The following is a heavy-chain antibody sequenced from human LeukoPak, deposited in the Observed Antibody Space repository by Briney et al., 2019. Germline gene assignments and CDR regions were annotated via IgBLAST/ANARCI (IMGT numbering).Heavy chain of an antibody. J-gene: IGHJ6*02. CDR3: AKVDSGSSYGMDV. CDR2: ISSSSSYI. V-gene: IGHV3-21*01. Sequence: GGSLRLSCAASGFTFSSYSMNWVRQAPGKGLEWVSSISSSSSYIYYADSVKGRFTISRDNAKNSLYLQMNSLRAEDTAVYYCAKVDSGSSYGMDVWGQGTTVTVSS. D-gene: IGHD1-26*01. CDR1: GFTFSSYS.